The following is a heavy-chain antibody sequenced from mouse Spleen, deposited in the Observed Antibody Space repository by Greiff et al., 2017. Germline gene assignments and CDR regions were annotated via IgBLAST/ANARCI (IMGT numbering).Heavy chain of an antibody. CDR2: IDPETGGT. D-gene: IGHD2-1*01. J-gene: IGHJ4*01. Sequence: VQLQQSGAELVRPGASVTLSCKASGYTFTDYEMHWVKQTPVHGLEWIGAIDPETGGTAYNQKFKGKAILTADKSSSTAYMELRSLTSEDSAVYYCTRSDGNSYYYAMDYWGQGTSVTVSS. CDR3: TRSDGNSYYYAMDY. V-gene: IGHV1-15*01. CDR1: GYTFTDYE.